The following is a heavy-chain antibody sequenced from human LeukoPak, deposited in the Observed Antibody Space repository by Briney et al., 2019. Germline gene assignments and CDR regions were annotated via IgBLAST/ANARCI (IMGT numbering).Heavy chain of an antibody. CDR3: ARAPPLYYDILTGDRPPTKKNYYYYGMDV. CDR2: ISYDGSNK. J-gene: IGHJ6*02. V-gene: IGHV3-30*04. Sequence: GRSLRLSCAASGFTFSSYAMHWVRQAPGKGLEWVAVISYDGSNKYYADSVKGRFTISRDNSKNTLYLQMNSLRAEDTAVYYCARAPPLYYDILTGDRPPTKKNYYYYGMDVWGQGTTVTVSS. D-gene: IGHD3-9*01. CDR1: GFTFSSYA.